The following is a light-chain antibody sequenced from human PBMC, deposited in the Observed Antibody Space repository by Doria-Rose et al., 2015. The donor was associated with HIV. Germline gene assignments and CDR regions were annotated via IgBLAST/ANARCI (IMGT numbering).Light chain of an antibody. CDR2: DGS. CDR1: QSFSSTY. J-gene: IGKJ1*01. Sequence: TQSPGTLSLSLGEGATLPCRASQSFSSTYLAWYQQKPGQAPSLLIYDGSTRTTGIPDRFSASGSGTDFTLTINRLEPEDFALDYCHQYGTSWTFGQGTKVEI. V-gene: IGKV3-20*01. CDR3: HQYGTSWT.